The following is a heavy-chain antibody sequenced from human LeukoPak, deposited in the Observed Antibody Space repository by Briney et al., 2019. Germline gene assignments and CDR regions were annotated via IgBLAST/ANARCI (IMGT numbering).Heavy chain of an antibody. CDR1: GGSFSGYY. CDR2: INHSGST. V-gene: IGHV4-34*01. J-gene: IGHJ6*02. Sequence: PSETLSLTCAVYGGSFSGYYWSWIRQPPGKGLEWIGEINHSGSTNYNPSLKSRATISVDTSKNQFSLKLSSVTAADTAVYYCARVPDYDILTGYYRYYYGMDVWGQGTTVTVSS. D-gene: IGHD3-9*01. CDR3: ARVPDYDILTGYYRYYYGMDV.